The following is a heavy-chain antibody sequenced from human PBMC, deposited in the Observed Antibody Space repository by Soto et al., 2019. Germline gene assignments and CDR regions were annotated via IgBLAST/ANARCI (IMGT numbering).Heavy chain of an antibody. Sequence: GGSLRLSCAASGFTFSSYWMSWVRQAPGKGLEWVANIKQDGSEKYYVDSVKGRFTISRDNAKNSLYLQMNSLRAEDTAVYYCASRGWGYYYGMDVWGQGTTGTVSS. D-gene: IGHD7-27*01. CDR3: ASRGWGYYYGMDV. V-gene: IGHV3-7*01. CDR2: IKQDGSEK. J-gene: IGHJ6*02. CDR1: GFTFSSYW.